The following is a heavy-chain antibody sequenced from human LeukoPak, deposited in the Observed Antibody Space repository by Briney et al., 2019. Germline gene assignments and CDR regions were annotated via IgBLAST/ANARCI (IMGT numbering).Heavy chain of an antibody. V-gene: IGHV1-24*01. CDR2: FNPEDGKP. CDR1: GYTLSELS. D-gene: IGHD6-13*01. CDR3: ARAQQPYGPDAFDI. J-gene: IGHJ3*02. Sequence: GASVKVSCKVSGYTLSELSMHWVRQAPGKGLEWMGGFNPEDGKPIYAQKLQGRVTMTTDTSTSTAYMELRSLRSDDTAVYYCARAQQPYGPDAFDIWGQGTMVTVSS.